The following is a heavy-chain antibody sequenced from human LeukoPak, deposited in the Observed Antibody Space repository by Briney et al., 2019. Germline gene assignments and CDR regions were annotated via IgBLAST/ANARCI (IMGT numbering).Heavy chain of an antibody. CDR3: ARHVSDCTSTSCYGSRYMDV. V-gene: IGHV5-51*01. CDR1: GSRFTSYW. CDR2: IYPGDSDT. Sequence: GASLKISCKGSGSRFTSYWIGWVRQMPGKGLEWMGIIYPGDSDTRYSPSFQGQVTLSADKSISTAYLQWSSLKASDTAMYYCARHVSDCTSTSCYGSRYMDVWGKGTTVTVSS. D-gene: IGHD2-2*01. J-gene: IGHJ6*03.